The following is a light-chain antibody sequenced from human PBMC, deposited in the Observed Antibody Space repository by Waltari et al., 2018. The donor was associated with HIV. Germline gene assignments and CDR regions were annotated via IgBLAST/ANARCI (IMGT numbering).Light chain of an antibody. CDR2: AAS. Sequence: EIVMTQSPVTLSVSPGQRATLSCRASQTISGNIAWYQQKPGQTPRLLIFAASTRATGVPARFSGSGFETEFTLSDSDLQSEDFAIYHCQQYIEWPLTFGQGTKVEVK. V-gene: IGKV3-15*01. CDR3: QQYIEWPLT. J-gene: IGKJ1*01. CDR1: QTISGN.